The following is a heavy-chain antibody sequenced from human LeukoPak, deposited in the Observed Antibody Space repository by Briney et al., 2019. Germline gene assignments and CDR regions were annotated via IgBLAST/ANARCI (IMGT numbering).Heavy chain of an antibody. CDR1: GFTFSSCA. CDR3: AKSVAAAGLDY. J-gene: IGHJ4*02. CDR2: LSGRGGST. V-gene: IGHV3-23*01. D-gene: IGHD6-13*01. Sequence: AGGSLRLSCAASGFTFSSCAMSWVRQAPGKGLEWVSALSGRGGSTYYADSAKGRFTISGDNSKNTLYLQMSSLRAEDTAVYYCAKSVAAAGLDYWGQGTLVTVSS.